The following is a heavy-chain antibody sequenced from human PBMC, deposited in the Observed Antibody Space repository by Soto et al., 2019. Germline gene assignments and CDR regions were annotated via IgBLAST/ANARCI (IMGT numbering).Heavy chain of an antibody. CDR3: ARDSLAGITIFGVVIHNWFDP. CDR1: GYTFTSYA. Sequence: QVQLVQSGAEVKKPGASVKVSCKASGYTFTSYAMHWVRQAPGQRLEWMGWINAGNGNTKYSQKFQGRVTITRDTSASTAYMELSSLRSEDTAVYYCARDSLAGITIFGVVIHNWFDPWGQGTLVTVSS. V-gene: IGHV1-3*01. D-gene: IGHD3-3*01. J-gene: IGHJ5*02. CDR2: INAGNGNT.